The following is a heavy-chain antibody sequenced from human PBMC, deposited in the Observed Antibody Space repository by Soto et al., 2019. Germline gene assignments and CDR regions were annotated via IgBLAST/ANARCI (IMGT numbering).Heavy chain of an antibody. CDR2: TSYDGSAK. CDR3: XXXXXXXXXXXIDY. CDR1: GFTFSRYG. Sequence: QVQVVESGGGVVQPGRSLRLSCAASGFTFSRYGMHWXXXXXXXXXXWVAVTSYDGSAKNYADSVKGRFTISRDNSKXXXXXXXXXXXXXXXXXXXXXXXXXXXXXXXIDYWGQGALVTVSS. J-gene: IGHJ4*02. V-gene: IGHV3-30*03.